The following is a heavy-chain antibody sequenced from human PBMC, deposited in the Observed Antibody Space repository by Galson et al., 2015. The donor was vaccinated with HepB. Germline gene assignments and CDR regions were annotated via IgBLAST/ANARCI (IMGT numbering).Heavy chain of an antibody. CDR2: IDWDDET. J-gene: IGHJ3*02. Sequence: PALVKPTQTLTLTCTFSGFSLSTSGIRVSWIRQPPGKALEWLARIDWDDETFYRTSLKTRLAISKDTSKKQVFLTMTNMDPVDPATYYCARMNNWGDVFDIWGQGTMVAVSS. CDR1: GFSLSTSGIR. D-gene: IGHD1-1*01. CDR3: ARMNNWGDVFDI. V-gene: IGHV2-70*04.